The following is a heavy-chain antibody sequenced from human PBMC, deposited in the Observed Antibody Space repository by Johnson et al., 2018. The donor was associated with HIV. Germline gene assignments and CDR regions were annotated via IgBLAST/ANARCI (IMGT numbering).Heavy chain of an antibody. CDR2: ISYDGSNK. V-gene: IGHV3-30*04. D-gene: IGHD1-26*01. J-gene: IGHJ3*02. Sequence: VQLVESGGGVVQPGRSLRLSCAASGFTFSSYAMHWVRQAPGKGLEWVAVISYDGSNKYYADSVKGRFTISRDNSKNTLYLQMISLRAEDMAVYYCVKVGLVGVKEGVGGFDIWGPGTMVTVSS. CDR1: GFTFSSYA. CDR3: VKVGLVGVKEGVGGFDI.